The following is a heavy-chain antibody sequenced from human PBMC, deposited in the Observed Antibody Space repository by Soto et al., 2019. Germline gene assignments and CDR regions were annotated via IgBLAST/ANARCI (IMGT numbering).Heavy chain of an antibody. CDR1: GGSFIGYY. D-gene: IGHD3-22*01. J-gene: IGHJ4*02. Sequence: SETLSLTCAVYGGSFIGYYWSWIRQPPGKGLEWIGEINHSGSTNYNPSLKSRVTISVDTSKNQFSLKLSSVTAADTAVYYCARGPMKPPTNIDYWGQGTLVTVSS. CDR2: INHSGST. CDR3: ARGPMKPPTNIDY. V-gene: IGHV4-34*01.